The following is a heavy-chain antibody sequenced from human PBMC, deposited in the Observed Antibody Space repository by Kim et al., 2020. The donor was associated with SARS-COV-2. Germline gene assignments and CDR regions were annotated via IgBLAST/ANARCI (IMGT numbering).Heavy chain of an antibody. CDR1: GFTFSSYA. J-gene: IGHJ6*02. V-gene: IGHV3-23*01. Sequence: GGSLRLSCAASGFTFSSYAMSWVRQAPGKGLEWVSAISGSGGSTYYADSVKGRFTISRDNSKNTLYLQMNSLRAEDTAVYYCAKDLRAAYYDFWSGYSDYYGMDVWGQGTTVTVSS. CDR3: AKDLRAAYYDFWSGYSDYYGMDV. D-gene: IGHD3-3*01. CDR2: ISGSGGST.